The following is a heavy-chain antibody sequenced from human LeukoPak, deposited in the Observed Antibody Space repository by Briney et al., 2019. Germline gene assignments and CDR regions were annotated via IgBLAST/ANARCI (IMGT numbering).Heavy chain of an antibody. J-gene: IGHJ5*02. CDR3: ARDLIGTTGTTNWFDP. D-gene: IGHD1-1*01. V-gene: IGHV4-61*02. Sequence: SETLSLTCAVSGVSMGSGGYYWSWIRQPAGKGLEWIGRIYTSGSTNYNPSLKSRVTMSVDTSKNQFSLKLSSVTAADTAVYYCARDLIGTTGTTNWFDPWGQGTLVTVSS. CDR2: IYTSGST. CDR1: GVSMGSGGYY.